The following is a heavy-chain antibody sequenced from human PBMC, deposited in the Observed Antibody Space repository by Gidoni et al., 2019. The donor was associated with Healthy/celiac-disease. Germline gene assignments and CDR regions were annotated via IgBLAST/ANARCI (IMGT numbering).Heavy chain of an antibody. CDR1: GFAFDDYA. D-gene: IGHD3-22*01. CDR2: ISWNSGSI. CDR3: AKEAMDSSGYFDY. Sequence: EVQLVESGGGLVQPGRSLRLSCAASGFAFDDYAMHWVRQAPGKGREWVSGISWNSGSIGYADSVKGRFTISRDNAKNSLYLQMNSLRAEDTALYYCAKEAMDSSGYFDYWGQGTLVTVSS. V-gene: IGHV3-9*01. J-gene: IGHJ4*02.